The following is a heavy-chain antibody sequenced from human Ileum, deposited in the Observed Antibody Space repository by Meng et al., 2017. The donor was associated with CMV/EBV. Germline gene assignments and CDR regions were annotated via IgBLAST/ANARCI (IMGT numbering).Heavy chain of an antibody. CDR2: IIPIFGTA. CDR3: ARGVTMVRGVPSGFDP. Sequence: GTFSRYAISWVRQAPGQGLEWMGGIIPIFGTANYAQKFQGRVTITTDESTSTAYMELSSLRSEDTAVYYCARGVTMVRGVPSGFDPWGQGTLVTVSS. V-gene: IGHV1-69*05. J-gene: IGHJ5*02. D-gene: IGHD3-10*01. CDR1: GTFSRYA.